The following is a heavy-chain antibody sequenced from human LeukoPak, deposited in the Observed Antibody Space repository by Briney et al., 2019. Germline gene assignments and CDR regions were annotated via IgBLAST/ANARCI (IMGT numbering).Heavy chain of an antibody. J-gene: IGHJ4*02. D-gene: IGHD3-10*01. Sequence: GGSLRLSCAGSGFTFSNHQMNWVRRAPGKGLEWVAKIKQDGGEKHYVDSVKGRFTISRDNAKNSLYLQMNSLRVEDTAVYYCASSWPGSPDYWGQGTLVTVSS. CDR3: ASSWPGSPDY. CDR2: IKQDGGEK. V-gene: IGHV3-7*02. CDR1: GFTFSNHQ.